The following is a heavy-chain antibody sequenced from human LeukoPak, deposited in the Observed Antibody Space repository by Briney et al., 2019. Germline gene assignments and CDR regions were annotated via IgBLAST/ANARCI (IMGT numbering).Heavy chain of an antibody. D-gene: IGHD3-3*01. J-gene: IGHJ4*02. CDR2: IYHRGST. V-gene: IGHV4-38-2*02. Sequence: TSETLSLTCTVSGYSISNGYYWGWIRQPPGKGLEWVGSIYHRGSTYYNPSLTSRVTISLDRSKKKFSLKLTSVTAADTAVYFCARGAEYYAIWRGYAGYSDYWGQGISVTVSS. CDR1: GYSISNGYY. CDR3: ARGAEYYAIWRGYAGYSDY.